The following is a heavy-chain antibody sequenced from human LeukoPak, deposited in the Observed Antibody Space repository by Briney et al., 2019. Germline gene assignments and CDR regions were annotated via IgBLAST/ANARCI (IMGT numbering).Heavy chain of an antibody. CDR2: ISYDGNNK. J-gene: IGHJ4*02. CDR1: GFTFSSFA. CDR3: AKEIVVVLWGYFDY. D-gene: IGHD2-2*01. Sequence: GRSLRLSCPASGFTFSSFAVHWVRQAPAKGLEWVAVISYDGNNKYYADSVKGRFTISRDDSKSTLYLQMNSLRPEDTAVYYCAKEIVVVLWGYFDYWGQGTLVAVSS. V-gene: IGHV3-30*04.